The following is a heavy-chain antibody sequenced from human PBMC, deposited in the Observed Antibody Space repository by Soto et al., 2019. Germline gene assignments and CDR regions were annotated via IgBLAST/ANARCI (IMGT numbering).Heavy chain of an antibody. J-gene: IGHJ4*02. CDR1: GFTFSGYG. CDR2: IRFDGSNI. V-gene: IGHV3-33*08. D-gene: IGHD1-26*01. CDR3: ARDGVGSTAYFGYFDY. Sequence: GGSLRLSCAASGFTFSGYGMHWVRQAPGKGLEWVAAIRFDGSNIYYADSVKGRFTISRDNARNMLYLQMNSLRAEDTAVYYCARDGVGSTAYFGYFDYWGLGTLVTVS.